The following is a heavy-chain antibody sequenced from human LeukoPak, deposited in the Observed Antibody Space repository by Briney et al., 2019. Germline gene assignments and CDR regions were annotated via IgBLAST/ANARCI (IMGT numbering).Heavy chain of an antibody. CDR3: AKCQFSHGSDAIDI. Sequence: GGSLRLSCAASGFIFSNYAMNWVRQAPGKGLEWVSVIRGGGGVTFYADSVKDRFTISRDNSKNTLYLQMNSLTAEDTVVYYCAKCQFSHGSDAIDIWGQGTMVTVSS. CDR2: IRGGGGVT. V-gene: IGHV3-23*01. D-gene: IGHD5-24*01. CDR1: GFIFSNYA. J-gene: IGHJ3*02.